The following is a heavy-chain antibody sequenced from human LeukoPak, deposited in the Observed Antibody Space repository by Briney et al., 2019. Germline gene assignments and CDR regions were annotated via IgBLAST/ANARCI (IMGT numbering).Heavy chain of an antibody. D-gene: IGHD6-19*01. CDR3: ARHMAVADHYFDY. CDR2: IYYSGST. CDR1: GGSISSSSYY. Sequence: SETLSLTCTVSGGSISSSSYYWGWIRQPPGKGLEWIGSIYYSGSTYYNPSLKSRVTISVDTSKNQFSLKLSSVTAADTAVYYCARHMAVADHYFDYWGQGTLVTVSS. J-gene: IGHJ4*02. V-gene: IGHV4-39*01.